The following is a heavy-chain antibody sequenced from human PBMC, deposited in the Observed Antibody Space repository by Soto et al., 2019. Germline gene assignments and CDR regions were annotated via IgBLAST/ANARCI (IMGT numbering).Heavy chain of an antibody. Sequence: EVQLVESGGGLVQPGGSLRLSCAASGFSFRNYEMNWVRQAPGKGLEWVSYISSSASTIYYADSVKGRFTISRDNAGNSLYLQMNNLRAEDTAIYYCARDPGEDNSGWFFDNWGQGTLVTVSS. V-gene: IGHV3-48*03. J-gene: IGHJ4*02. CDR3: ARDPGEDNSGWFFDN. CDR2: ISSSASTI. CDR1: GFSFRNYE. D-gene: IGHD6-19*01.